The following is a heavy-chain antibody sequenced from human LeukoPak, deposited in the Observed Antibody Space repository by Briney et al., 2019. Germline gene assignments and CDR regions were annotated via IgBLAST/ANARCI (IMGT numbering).Heavy chain of an antibody. D-gene: IGHD4-11*01. J-gene: IGHJ4*02. CDR3: ARSLHERRVPRYFDY. CDR2: INPNSGGT. V-gene: IGHV1-2*02. Sequence: GASVKVSCKASGYTFTGYYMHWVRQAPGQGLEWMGWINPNSGGTNYAQKFQGRVTMTRDTSISTAYMELSRLRSDDTAVYYCARSLHERRVPRYFDYWGQGTLVTVSS. CDR1: GYTFTGYY.